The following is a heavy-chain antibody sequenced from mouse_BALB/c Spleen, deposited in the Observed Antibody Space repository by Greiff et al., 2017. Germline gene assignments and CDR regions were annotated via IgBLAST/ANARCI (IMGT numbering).Heavy chain of an antibody. V-gene: IGHV1-69*02. CDR1: GYTFTSYW. Sequence: QVQLQQPGAELVKPGAPVKLSCKASGYTFTSYWMNWVKQRPGRGLEWIGRIDPSDSETHYNQKFKDKATLTVDKSSSTAYIQLSSLTSEDSAVYYCARSRGNGAMDYWGQGTSVTVSS. CDR3: ARSRGNGAMDY. CDR2: IDPSDSET. D-gene: IGHD2-1*01. J-gene: IGHJ4*01.